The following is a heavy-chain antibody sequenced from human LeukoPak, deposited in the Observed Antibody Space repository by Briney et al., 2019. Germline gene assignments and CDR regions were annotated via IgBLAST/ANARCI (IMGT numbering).Heavy chain of an antibody. V-gene: IGHV3-48*03. CDR3: AREEWEFDY. CDR1: GFTFSSYE. CDR2: ISGSGSTM. J-gene: IGHJ4*02. D-gene: IGHD1-26*01. Sequence: SGGSLRLSCAASGFTFSSYEMNWVRQAPGKGLEWVSYISGSGSTMYYADSVKGRFTISRDNAKNSLYLQMNSLRAEDTAVYYCAREEWEFDYWGQGTLVTVSS.